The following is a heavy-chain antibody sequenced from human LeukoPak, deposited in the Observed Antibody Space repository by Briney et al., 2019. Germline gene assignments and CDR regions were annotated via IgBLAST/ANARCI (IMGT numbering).Heavy chain of an antibody. CDR3: ARVPAIAVAGHWYFDL. CDR1: GGSISSYD. Sequence: PSETLSLTCTVSGGSISSYDWSWIRQPPGKGLEWIGNIYYSGSTNYNPSLKSRVTISVDTSKNQFSLKLSSVTAADTAVYYCARVPAIAVAGHWYFDLWGRGTLVTVSS. D-gene: IGHD6-19*01. V-gene: IGHV4-59*01. CDR2: IYYSGST. J-gene: IGHJ2*01.